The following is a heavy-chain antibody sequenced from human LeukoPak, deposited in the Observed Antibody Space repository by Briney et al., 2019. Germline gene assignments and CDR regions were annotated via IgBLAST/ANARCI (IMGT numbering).Heavy chain of an antibody. CDR2: FDPEDGET. V-gene: IGHV1-24*01. D-gene: IGHD2-2*03. J-gene: IGHJ6*04. CDR3: ATDPGYCSSTSCYPYGMDV. Sequence: GASVKVSCKVSGYTLTELSMHWVRQAPGEGLEWMGGFDPEDGETIYAQKFQGRVTMTEDTSTDTAYMELSSLRSEDTAVYYCATDPGYCSSTSCYPYGMDVWGKGTTVTVSS. CDR1: GYTLTELS.